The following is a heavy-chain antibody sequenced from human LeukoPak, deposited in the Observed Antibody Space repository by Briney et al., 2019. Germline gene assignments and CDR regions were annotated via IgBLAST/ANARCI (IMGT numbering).Heavy chain of an antibody. J-gene: IGHJ5*02. CDR3: ARGFYYGSGSYLNWFDP. V-gene: IGHV3-30*02. CDR1: GFTFSSYG. Sequence: GGSLRLSCAASGFTFSSYGMYWVRQAPGKGLEWVAFLRYDGSNKYYSDSVKGRFTISRDNSKNTLYLQMNSLRAEDTAVYYCARGFYYGSGSYLNWFDPWGQGTLVTVSS. CDR2: LRYDGSNK. D-gene: IGHD3-10*01.